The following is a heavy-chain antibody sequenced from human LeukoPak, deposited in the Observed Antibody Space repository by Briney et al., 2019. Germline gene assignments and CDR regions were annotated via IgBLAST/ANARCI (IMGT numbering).Heavy chain of an antibody. D-gene: IGHD3-22*01. V-gene: IGHV3-23*01. CDR2: ISGSGGST. CDR3: AGDKSRGPTSSGLNV. J-gene: IGHJ4*02. Sequence: PGGSLRLSCAASGFTFSSYAMSWVRQAPGKGLEWVSAISGSGGSTYYADSVKGRFTISRDNSKNTLYLQMNSLRAEDTAVYYCAGDKSRGPTSSGLNVWGQGTLVPVSS. CDR1: GFTFSSYA.